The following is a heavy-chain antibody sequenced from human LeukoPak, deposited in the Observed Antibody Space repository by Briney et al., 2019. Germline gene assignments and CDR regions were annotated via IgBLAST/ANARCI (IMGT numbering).Heavy chain of an antibody. Sequence: PSETLSLTCNVSGGSMSSNYWSWIRQSPGKGLEWIGYIYYSGSTDYNPSLKSRVTISVDRSKNQFSLRLGSVTAADTAVYYCARGGSSSSLNHFDYWGQGTLVTVSS. CDR3: ARGGSSSSLNHFDY. V-gene: IGHV4-59*01. CDR2: IYYSGST. J-gene: IGHJ4*02. CDR1: GGSMSSNY. D-gene: IGHD6-13*01.